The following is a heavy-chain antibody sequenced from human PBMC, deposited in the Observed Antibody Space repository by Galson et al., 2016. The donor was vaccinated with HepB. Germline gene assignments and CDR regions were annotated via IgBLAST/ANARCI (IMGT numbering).Heavy chain of an antibody. V-gene: IGHV1-58*02. CDR3: AADSRHLWSNGHYGMDV. Sequence: SVKVSCKASGFTFTSSAMQWVRQARGQSLEWIGWIVVGSGNTNYAQKFQGRVTITRDMSTSTTHMELSSLRSEDTAVYYCAADSRHLWSNGHYGMDVWGKGTTVTVSS. CDR1: GFTFTSSA. D-gene: IGHD3-10*01. J-gene: IGHJ6*04. CDR2: IVVGSGNT.